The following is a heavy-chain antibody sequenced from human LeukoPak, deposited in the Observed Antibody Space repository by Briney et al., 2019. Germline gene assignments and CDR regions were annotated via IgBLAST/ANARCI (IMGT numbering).Heavy chain of an antibody. CDR1: GFTFSSYG. Sequence: GGSLRLSCAASGFTFSSYGMHWVRQAPGKGLEWVAVIWYDGSNKYYADSVKGRFTISRDNSKNTLYLQMNSLRVEDTAVYYCAKDPRGYSSSYFDYWGQGTLVTVSS. CDR3: AKDPRGYSSSYFDY. V-gene: IGHV3-30*02. J-gene: IGHJ4*02. CDR2: IWYDGSNK. D-gene: IGHD6-13*01.